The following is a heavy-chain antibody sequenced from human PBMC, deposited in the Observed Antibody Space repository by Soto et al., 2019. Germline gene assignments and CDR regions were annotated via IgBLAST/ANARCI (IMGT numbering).Heavy chain of an antibody. V-gene: IGHV4-34*01. CDR2: INNLGS. Sequence: KTSESLSLTCAVSGGSFSGYYWSWIRQPPGKGLEWIGAINNLGSDYNPSLKSRVTMSVDTPKNQFSLKLSSLTAADTAVYYCARDVFCSSGTCRIGNWFDPWGQGTLVTVPS. D-gene: IGHD2-15*01. CDR1: GGSFSGYY. CDR3: ARDVFCSSGTCRIGNWFDP. J-gene: IGHJ5*02.